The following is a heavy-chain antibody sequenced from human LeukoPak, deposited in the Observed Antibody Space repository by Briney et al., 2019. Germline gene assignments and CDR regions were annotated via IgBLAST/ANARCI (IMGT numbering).Heavy chain of an antibody. CDR3: ARGPGIAVAGTPYYFDY. CDR1: GYTFTSYG. D-gene: IGHD6-19*01. CDR2: ISAYNGNT. J-gene: IGHJ4*02. V-gene: IGHV1-18*01. Sequence: ASVKVSCKASGYTFTSYGISWVRQAPGQGLEWMGWISAYNGNTNYAQKLQGRVTMTTDTSTSTAYMELSRLRSDDTAVYYCARGPGIAVAGTPYYFDYWGQGTLVTVSS.